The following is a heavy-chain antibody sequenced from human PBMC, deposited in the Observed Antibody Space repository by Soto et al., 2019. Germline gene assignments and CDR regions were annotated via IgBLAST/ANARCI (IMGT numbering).Heavy chain of an antibody. D-gene: IGHD3-10*01. CDR1: GFTFSSYG. Sequence: GGSLRLSCAASGFTFSSYGFHWVRQAPGKGLEWVAVISNDGKNKYSADSVKGRFTISRDNSENTLYLQMNSLGAEDTAVYYCAKDSGRGSADYYFDYWGQGTLVTVSS. CDR2: ISNDGKNK. J-gene: IGHJ4*02. V-gene: IGHV3-30*18. CDR3: AKDSGRGSADYYFDY.